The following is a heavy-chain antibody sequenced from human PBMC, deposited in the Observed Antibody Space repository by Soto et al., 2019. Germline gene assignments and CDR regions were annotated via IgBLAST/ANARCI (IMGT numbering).Heavy chain of an antibody. CDR2: ISAYNGNT. D-gene: IGHD6-19*01. CDR3: AREGRAFIAVAHYYY. CDR1: GYTFTSYG. V-gene: IGHV1-18*01. Sequence: ASVKVSCKASGYTFTSYGISWVRQAPGQGLEWMGWISAYNGNTNYAQKLQGRVTMTTDTSTSTAYMELRSLRSDDTAVYYCAREGRAFIAVAHYYYWGQGTLVTVSS. J-gene: IGHJ4*02.